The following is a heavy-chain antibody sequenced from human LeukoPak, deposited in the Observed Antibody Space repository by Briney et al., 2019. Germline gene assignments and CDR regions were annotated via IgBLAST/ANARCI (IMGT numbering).Heavy chain of an antibody. CDR3: ATDESNSFFF. V-gene: IGHV3-15*01. D-gene: IGHD2/OR15-2a*01. Sequence: PGGSLRLSCAASGFSFTDAWMSWVRQVPGKGLEWVGRITSKTDGGITDSAAPVKGRFTVSRDDSKNTLFLQMSSLRTEDTAVYYCATDESNSFFFWGQGTLVTVSS. CDR1: GFSFTDAW. J-gene: IGHJ4*02. CDR2: ITSKTDGGIT.